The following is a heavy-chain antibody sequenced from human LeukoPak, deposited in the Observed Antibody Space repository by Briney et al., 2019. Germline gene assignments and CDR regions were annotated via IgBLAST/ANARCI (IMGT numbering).Heavy chain of an antibody. J-gene: IGHJ4*02. CDR3: ARYAFIGGFDY. Sequence: GGSLRLSCAAPGFTFSSYEMNWVRQAGGKGREWDSYISSGSSTIYYAESGKGRLTIYRDNGKNSLYLQMNSLRAEDTAVYYCARYAFIGGFDYWGQGTLVTVSS. D-gene: IGHD3-16*01. V-gene: IGHV3-48*03. CDR2: ISSGSSTI. CDR1: GFTFSSYE.